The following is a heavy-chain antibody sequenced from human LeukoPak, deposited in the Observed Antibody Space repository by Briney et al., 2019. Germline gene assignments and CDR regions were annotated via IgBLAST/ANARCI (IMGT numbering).Heavy chain of an antibody. Sequence: ASVKVSCKASGYTFTSYDINWVRQATGQGLEWMGWMNPNSGNTGYAQKFQGRVTMTRNTSISTAYMELSSLRSEDTAVYYCARERYYDFWSGYYPYYYYYGMDVWGQGTRSPSP. CDR3: ARERYYDFWSGYYPYYYYYGMDV. V-gene: IGHV1-8*01. D-gene: IGHD3-3*01. CDR1: GYTFTSYD. J-gene: IGHJ6*02. CDR2: MNPNSGNT.